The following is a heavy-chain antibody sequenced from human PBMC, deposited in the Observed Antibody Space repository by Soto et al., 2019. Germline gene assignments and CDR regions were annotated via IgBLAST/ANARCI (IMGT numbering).Heavy chain of an antibody. Sequence: SETLSLTCSVSGGSISSSGYYWGWIRQSPGKGLEWIGTIFYSGTTYYNPSLESRITISQDTSNNQFSLKLTSVTAADTAVYYCARHYYDSSGYPAPYYHGMDVWGQGTTVTVSS. CDR1: GGSISSSGYY. CDR3: ARHYYDSSGYPAPYYHGMDV. CDR2: IFYSGTT. J-gene: IGHJ6*02. V-gene: IGHV4-39*01. D-gene: IGHD3-22*01.